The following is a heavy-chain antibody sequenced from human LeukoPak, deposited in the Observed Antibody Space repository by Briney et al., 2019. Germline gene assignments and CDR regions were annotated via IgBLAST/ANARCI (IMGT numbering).Heavy chain of an antibody. Sequence: GGSLRLSCAASGFTFSSYSVNWVRQAPGKGLEWVSYISSSGSTIYYADSVKGRFTISRDNAKNSLYLQMNSLRAEDTAVYYCAADYYDSSAHFYLDYWGQGALVTVSS. V-gene: IGHV3-48*01. D-gene: IGHD3-22*01. CDR1: GFTFSSYS. CDR3: AADYYDSSAHFYLDY. CDR2: ISSSGSTI. J-gene: IGHJ4*02.